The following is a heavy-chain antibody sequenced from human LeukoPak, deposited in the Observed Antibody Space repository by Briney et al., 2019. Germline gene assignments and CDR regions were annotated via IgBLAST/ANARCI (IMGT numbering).Heavy chain of an antibody. CDR3: AKEASGTSKGRIDY. J-gene: IGHJ4*02. V-gene: IGHV3-23*01. CDR1: GFTFSSYA. D-gene: IGHD1-26*01. Sequence: PGGSLRLSCAASGFTFSSYAMSWVRQAPGKGLEWVSGISGSGSSTYYADSVKGRFTISRDNTKNILHLQTNSLRAEDTAVYYCAKEASGTSKGRIDYWGQGTLVTVSS. CDR2: ISGSGSST.